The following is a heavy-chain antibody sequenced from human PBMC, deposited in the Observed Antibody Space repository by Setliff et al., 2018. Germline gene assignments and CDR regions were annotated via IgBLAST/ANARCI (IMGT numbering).Heavy chain of an antibody. D-gene: IGHD3-3*01. CDR3: ANYEQRPRNLDY. CDR2: ISNSGGEI. J-gene: IGHJ4*02. CDR1: GFTFNTYS. V-gene: IGHV3-21*04. Sequence: GGSLRLSCAASGFTFNTYSMNWVRQAPGKGLEWVSSISNSGGEIHYADSVKGRFTISRDNPRSTLYLQMNSLRAEDTALYYCANYEQRPRNLDYWGQGTLVTVSS.